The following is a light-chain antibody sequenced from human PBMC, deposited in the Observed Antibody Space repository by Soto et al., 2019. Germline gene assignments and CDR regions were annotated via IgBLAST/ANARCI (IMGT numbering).Light chain of an antibody. Sequence: DIVMTHSPDSLAVYLGERATINCKSSQSVLYSSNNKNYLAWYQQKPGQPPKLLIYWASTRESGVPDRFSGSGSGTDFTLTISSLQAEDVAVYYCQQYYSTPLTFGGGTKVDIK. V-gene: IGKV4-1*01. CDR2: WAS. J-gene: IGKJ4*01. CDR1: QSVLYSSNNKNY. CDR3: QQYYSTPLT.